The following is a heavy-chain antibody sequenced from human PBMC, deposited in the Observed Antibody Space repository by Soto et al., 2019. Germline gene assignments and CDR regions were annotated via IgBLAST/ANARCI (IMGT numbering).Heavy chain of an antibody. J-gene: IGHJ4*02. CDR3: VRDNSGFFGVDF. CDR2: IKQDGSEK. V-gene: IGHV3-7*03. D-gene: IGHD3-10*01. CDR1: GFTFRSYW. Sequence: EVQLVESGGGLVQPGGSLRLSCAVSGFTFRSYWMSWVRQAPGKGLEWVASIKQDGSEKYYVDSVKGRFTISRDNAKNSLYLQLNSLRAEDTAVYYCVRDNSGFFGVDFWGQGTLVTVSS.